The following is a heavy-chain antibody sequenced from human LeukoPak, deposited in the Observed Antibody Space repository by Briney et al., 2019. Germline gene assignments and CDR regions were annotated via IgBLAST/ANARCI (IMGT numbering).Heavy chain of an antibody. D-gene: IGHD6-19*01. CDR2: IYYNGAT. CDR3: AKELRIPALADTGDY. J-gene: IGHJ4*02. CDR1: GYSISGGYY. V-gene: IGHV4-38-2*01. Sequence: SETLSLTCAVSGYSISGGYYWGWVRQPPGKGLEWIGTIYYNGATQYNPSLKSRVAISVDTSKNQFSLRLTSVTATDAAMYYCAKELRIPALADTGDYWGQGTPVTVSS.